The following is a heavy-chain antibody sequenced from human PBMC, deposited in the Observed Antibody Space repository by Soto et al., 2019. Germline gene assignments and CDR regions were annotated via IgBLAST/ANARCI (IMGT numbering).Heavy chain of an antibody. V-gene: IGHV4-39*01. D-gene: IGHD2-15*01. CDR3: ARQVTTYCSGGSCYSGSFDY. CDR1: GGSISSSSYY. J-gene: IGHJ4*02. Sequence: SETLSLTCTVSGGSISSSSYYWGWIRQPPGKGLEWIGSIYYSGSTYYNPSLKSRVTISVDTSKNQFSLKLSSVTAAATAVYYCARQVTTYCSGGSCYSGSFDYWGQGTLVTVSS. CDR2: IYYSGST.